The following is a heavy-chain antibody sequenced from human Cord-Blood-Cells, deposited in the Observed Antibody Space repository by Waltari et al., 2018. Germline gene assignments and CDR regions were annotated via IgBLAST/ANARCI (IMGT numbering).Heavy chain of an antibody. CDR2: MNPNRGNT. J-gene: IGHJ6*02. CDR3: ARGILQEWLDGMDV. Sequence: QVQLVQSGAEVKKPGASVKVSCKASGYTFTSYDINWVRQATGQGLEWRGWMNPNRGNTGYAQKFQGRVTMTRTTAMSTAYMELSSLRSEDTAVYYCARGILQEWLDGMDVWGQGTTVTVSS. CDR1: GYTFTSYD. V-gene: IGHV1-8*01. D-gene: IGHD3-3*01.